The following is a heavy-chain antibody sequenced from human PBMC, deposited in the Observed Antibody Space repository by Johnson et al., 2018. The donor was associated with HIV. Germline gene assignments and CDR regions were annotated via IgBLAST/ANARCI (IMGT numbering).Heavy chain of an antibody. CDR2: IYSGGST. V-gene: IGHV3-53*01. D-gene: IGHD2-15*01. CDR1: GFTVSSNY. J-gene: IGHJ3*02. CDR3: ARDMCSGGSCYAFDI. Sequence: VQLVESGGGLIQPGGSLRLSCAASGFTVSSNYMSWVRQAPGKGLEWVSVIYSGGSTYYADSVEGRLTISRDNSKNTLYLQMNSLRAEDTAVYYCARDMCSGGSCYAFDIWGQGTMVIVS.